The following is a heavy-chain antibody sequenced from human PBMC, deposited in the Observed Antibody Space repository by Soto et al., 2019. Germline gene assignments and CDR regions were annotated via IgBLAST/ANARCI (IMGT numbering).Heavy chain of an antibody. D-gene: IGHD2-21*02. CDR3: ARLEGQVSVTYCFGR. CDR1: GGSISSSNW. CDR2: IYHSGST. V-gene: IGHV4-4*02. J-gene: IGHJ4*02. Sequence: SETLSLTCPVSGGSISSSNWWSWVRQPPGKGLEWLGEIYHSGSTNYNPSLKSRAPTSVDKSKNQFSLKLSSVTAADTPVFSCARLEGQVSVTYCFGRWGQGAQVNVSS.